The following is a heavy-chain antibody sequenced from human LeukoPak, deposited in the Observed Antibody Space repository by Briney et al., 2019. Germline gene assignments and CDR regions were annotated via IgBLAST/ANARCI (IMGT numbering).Heavy chain of an antibody. D-gene: IGHD6-13*01. CDR1: GYTFTSYY. CDR2: INPSGGST. Sequence: ASVKVSCKASGYTFTSYYMHWVRQAPGQGLEWMGIINPSGGSTSYAQKFQGRVTMTRDMSTSTVYMELSSLRSGDTAVYYCARATDGYSSSWPYFDYWGQGTLVTVSS. V-gene: IGHV1-46*01. J-gene: IGHJ4*02. CDR3: ARATDGYSSSWPYFDY.